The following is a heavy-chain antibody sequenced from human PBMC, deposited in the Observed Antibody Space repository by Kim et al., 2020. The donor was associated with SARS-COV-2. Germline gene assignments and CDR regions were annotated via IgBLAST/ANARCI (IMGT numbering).Heavy chain of an antibody. V-gene: IGHV1-3*01. CDR1: GYTFTNYA. CDR2: INPGTGDT. D-gene: IGHD6-19*01. CDR3: AREYSSGWYVDY. Sequence: ASVKVSCKASGYTFTNYAMHWVRQAPGQRLEWMGWINPGTGDTKYSQKFQGRVTFTRDTSATTAYLELSSLRSEDTAVYYCAREYSSGWYVDYWGQGTLVAVSP. J-gene: IGHJ4*02.